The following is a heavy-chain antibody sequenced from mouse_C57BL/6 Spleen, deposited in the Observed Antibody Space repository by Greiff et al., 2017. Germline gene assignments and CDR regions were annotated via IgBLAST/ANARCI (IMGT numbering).Heavy chain of an antibody. CDR3: ARMVTTTYWYFDV. D-gene: IGHD2-2*01. CDR2: ISSGSSTI. V-gene: IGHV5-17*01. J-gene: IGHJ1*03. Sequence: EVQLVESGGGLVKPGGSLKLSCAASGFTFSDYGMHWVRQAPEKGLEWVAYISSGSSTIYYADTVKGRFTISRDNAKNTLFLQMTSLRSEDTAMYYCARMVTTTYWYFDVWGTGTTVTVSS. CDR1: GFTFSDYG.